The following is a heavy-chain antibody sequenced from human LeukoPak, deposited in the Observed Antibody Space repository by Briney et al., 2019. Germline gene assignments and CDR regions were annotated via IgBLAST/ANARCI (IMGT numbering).Heavy chain of an antibody. CDR2: IIPILGIA. J-gene: IGHJ6*02. Sequence: GASVKVSCKASGGTFSSYTISWVRQAPGQGLEWMGRIIPILGIANYAQKSQGRVTITADKSTSTAYMELSSLRSEDTAVYYCASLLGYCSSTRCAYGMDVWGQGTTVTVSS. CDR1: GGTFSSYT. CDR3: ASLLGYCSSTRCAYGMDV. D-gene: IGHD2-2*01. V-gene: IGHV1-69*02.